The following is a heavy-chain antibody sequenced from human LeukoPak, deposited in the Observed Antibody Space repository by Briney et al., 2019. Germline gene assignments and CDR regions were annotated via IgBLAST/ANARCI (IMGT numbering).Heavy chain of an antibody. CDR2: ISGGDNST. V-gene: IGHV3-23*01. Sequence: GGSLRLSCAASGFTFSSYAMSWVRQAPGKGLQWVSAISGGDNSTYYAGSVKGRFTISRDNSKNALYLQMNSLRVEDTAVYYCAKEWSGNGYVDYWDQGTLVIVSS. CDR3: AKEWSGNGYVDY. D-gene: IGHD3-10*01. J-gene: IGHJ4*02. CDR1: GFTFSSYA.